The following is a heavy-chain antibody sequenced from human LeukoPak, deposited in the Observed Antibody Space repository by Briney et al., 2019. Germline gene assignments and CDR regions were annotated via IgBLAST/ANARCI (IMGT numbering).Heavy chain of an antibody. Sequence: PGGSLRLSCAASGFTFSSYWMHWVRQAPGKGLVWVSRINSDGSSTSYADSVKGRFTISRDNSKNVLYLRMNSPTAEDTAIYYCAKDRPNFHENSGHYYRRDGDSWGQGTLVTVSS. D-gene: IGHD3-22*01. CDR3: AKDRPNFHENSGHYYRRDGDS. CDR1: GFTFSSYW. V-gene: IGHV3-74*01. CDR2: INSDGSST. J-gene: IGHJ5*01.